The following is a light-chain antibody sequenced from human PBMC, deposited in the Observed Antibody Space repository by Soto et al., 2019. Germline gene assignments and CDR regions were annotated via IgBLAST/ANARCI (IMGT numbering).Light chain of an antibody. Sequence: EIVLTQSPGTLSLSPGERATLSCRPSQSVSSNSLAWYQQKPGQAPRLLIYGASSRATGIQDRFSGSGSGTDFTLTINRLEPEDFAVYYCQQYANSPLTFGPGTELEIK. CDR1: QSVSSNS. CDR3: QQYANSPLT. V-gene: IGKV3-20*01. CDR2: GAS. J-gene: IGKJ2*01.